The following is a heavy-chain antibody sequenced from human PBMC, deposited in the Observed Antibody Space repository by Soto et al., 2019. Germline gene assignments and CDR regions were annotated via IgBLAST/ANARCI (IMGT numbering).Heavy chain of an antibody. Sequence: ASVKVSCKASGYTFTSYYMHWVRQAPGQGLEWMGIINPSGGSTSYAQKFQGRVTMTRDTSTSTVYMELSSLRSEDTAVYYSGRGDDSRYSSSWTEVFDYWGQGTLVTVSS. J-gene: IGHJ4*02. CDR3: GRGDDSRYSSSWTEVFDY. V-gene: IGHV1-46*01. CDR2: INPSGGST. D-gene: IGHD6-13*01. CDR1: GYTFTSYY.